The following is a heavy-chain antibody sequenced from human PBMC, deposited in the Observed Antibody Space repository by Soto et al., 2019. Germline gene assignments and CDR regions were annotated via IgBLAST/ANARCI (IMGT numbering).Heavy chain of an antibody. V-gene: IGHV1-2*02. D-gene: IGHD6-13*01. CDR2: INPNSGGT. Sequence: ASVKVSCKASGYTFTGYYMHWVRQAPGQGLEWMGWINPNSGGTNYAQKFQGRVIMTRDTSISTAYMELSRLRSDDTAVYYCARDRAAAGRDAFDIWGQGTMVTVSS. CDR1: GYTFTGYY. CDR3: ARDRAAAGRDAFDI. J-gene: IGHJ3*02.